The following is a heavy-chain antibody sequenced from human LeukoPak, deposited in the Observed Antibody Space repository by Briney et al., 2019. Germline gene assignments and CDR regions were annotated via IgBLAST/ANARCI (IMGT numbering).Heavy chain of an antibody. J-gene: IGHJ4*02. V-gene: IGHV1-3*01. CDR2: INAGNGNT. CDR3: ARGIWSSHKADYYLDH. D-gene: IGHD3-3*01. CDR1: GYTFTNYA. Sequence: GASVKVSCKASGYTFTNYAIHWVRQAPGQRPEWMGWINAGNGNTKYSQRFQGRVTITRDKSANTAYMELSSLRSEDTAVYYCARGIWSSHKADYYLDHWGQGTLVTVSS.